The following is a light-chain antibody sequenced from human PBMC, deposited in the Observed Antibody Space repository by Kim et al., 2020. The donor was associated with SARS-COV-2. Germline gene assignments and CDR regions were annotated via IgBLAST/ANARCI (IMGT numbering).Light chain of an antibody. CDR3: LLFDGGTLNWV. Sequence: GRVPRHCASRTGAVPSGYFPNWFQQKPGPPPMSLIYSTHNRHSGTPARFSGSLLGGKAALTLLDVQPEDEAEYYCLLFDGGTLNWVFGGGTQLTVL. CDR1: TGAVPSGYF. CDR2: STH. J-gene: IGLJ3*02. V-gene: IGLV7-43*01.